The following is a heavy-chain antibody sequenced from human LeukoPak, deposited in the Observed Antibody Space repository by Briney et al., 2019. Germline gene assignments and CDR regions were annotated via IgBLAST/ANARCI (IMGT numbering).Heavy chain of an antibody. V-gene: IGHV4-59*01. J-gene: IGHJ6*02. CDR1: GGSISSYY. CDR3: ARDPPGYSYGSDYYYGMDV. CDR2: IYYSGST. D-gene: IGHD5-18*01. Sequence: SETLSLTCTVSGGSISSYYWSWIRQPPGKGLEWIGYIYYSGSTNYNPSLKSRVTISVDTSKNQFSLKLSSVTAADTAVYYCARDPPGYSYGSDYYYGMDVWGQGTTVTVSS.